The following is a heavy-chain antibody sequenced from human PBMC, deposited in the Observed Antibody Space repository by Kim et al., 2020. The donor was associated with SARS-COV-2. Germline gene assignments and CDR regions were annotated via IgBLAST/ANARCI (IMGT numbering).Heavy chain of an antibody. J-gene: IGHJ4*02. D-gene: IGHD6-19*01. CDR3: AKTRPMAWLGPFDY. CDR1: GFTFSSYG. V-gene: IGHV3-30*18. CDR2: ISYDGSNK. Sequence: GGSLRLSCAASGFTFSSYGMHWVRQAPGKGLEWVAVISYDGSNKYYADSVKGRFTISRDNSKNTLYLQMNSLRAEDTAVYYCAKTRPMAWLGPFDYWGQGTLVTVSS.